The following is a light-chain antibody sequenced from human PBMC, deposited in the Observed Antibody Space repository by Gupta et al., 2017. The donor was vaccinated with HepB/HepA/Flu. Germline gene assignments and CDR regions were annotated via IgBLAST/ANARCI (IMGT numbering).Light chain of an antibody. V-gene: IGLV2-11*01. CDR1: SSDVGGYNY. Sequence: QSALTQPRSVSGSPGKSVTISCTGTSSDVGGYNYVSWYQQHPGKAPKLMIYDVSKRPSGVPDRFSGSKSGNTASLTISGLQAEDEADYYCCSYAGSYTPWVFGGGTKLTVL. J-gene: IGLJ3*02. CDR2: DVS. CDR3: CSYAGSYTPWV.